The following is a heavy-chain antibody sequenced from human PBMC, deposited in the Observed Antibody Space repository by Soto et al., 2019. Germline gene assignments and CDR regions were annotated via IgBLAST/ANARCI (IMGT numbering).Heavy chain of an antibody. CDR3: AKDTIPAATQYYYYYYGMDV. V-gene: IGHV3-23*01. J-gene: IGHJ6*02. CDR1: GFTFSSYA. D-gene: IGHD2-2*01. Sequence: EVQLLESGGGLVQPGGSLRLSCAASGFTFSSYAMSWVRQAPGKGLEWVSAISGSGGSTYYADSVKGRFTISRDNSKNTLYLQMNSLRAEDTAVYYCAKDTIPAATQYYYYYYGMDVWGQGTTVTVSS. CDR2: ISGSGGST.